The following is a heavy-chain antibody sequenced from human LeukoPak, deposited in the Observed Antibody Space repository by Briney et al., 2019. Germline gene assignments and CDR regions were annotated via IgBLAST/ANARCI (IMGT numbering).Heavy chain of an antibody. V-gene: IGHV3-21*01. J-gene: IGHJ4*02. CDR1: GFTFSSYS. CDR3: ARATTYDILTGFSDY. Sequence: GGSLRLSCAASGFTFSSYSMNWVRQAPGKGLEWVSSISSSSSYIYYADSVKGRFSISRDNAKKSLYLQMNSLRAEDTAVYYCARATTYDILTGFSDYWGQGTLVTVSS. CDR2: ISSSSSYI. D-gene: IGHD3-9*01.